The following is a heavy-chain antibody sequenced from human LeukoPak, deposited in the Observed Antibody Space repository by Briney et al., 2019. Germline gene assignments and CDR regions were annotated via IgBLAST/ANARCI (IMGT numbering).Heavy chain of an antibody. Sequence: SETLSLTCTVSGGSISSSTYYWGWIPQPPGKGLEWIGSIYYSGSTYYNPSLKSRVTISVDTSKNQFSLKVSSVTAADTAVHYCARLSTAALKRAFEMWGQGTMVTVSS. J-gene: IGHJ3*02. CDR1: GGSISSSTYY. CDR3: ARLSTAALKRAFEM. D-gene: IGHD6-6*01. CDR2: IYYSGST. V-gene: IGHV4-39*01.